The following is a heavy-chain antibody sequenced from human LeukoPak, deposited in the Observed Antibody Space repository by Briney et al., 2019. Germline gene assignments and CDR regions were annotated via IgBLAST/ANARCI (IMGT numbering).Heavy chain of an antibody. J-gene: IGHJ4*02. V-gene: IGHV4-39*01. CDR2: IYYSGNT. D-gene: IGHD5-12*01. CDR1: GSSISSNNYY. CDR3: ARRVIVATIDY. Sequence: SETLSLTCTVSGSSISSNNYYWAWIRQPPGKGLEWIGSIYYSGNTFYNPSLKSRVTISADTSKNQFSLKLSSVTAADTAVFYCARRVIVATIDYWGQGTLVTVSS.